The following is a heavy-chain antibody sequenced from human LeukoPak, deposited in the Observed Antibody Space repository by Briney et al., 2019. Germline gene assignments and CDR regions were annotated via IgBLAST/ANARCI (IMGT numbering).Heavy chain of an antibody. Sequence: GGSLRLSCAASGFTFDDYGMSWVRQAPGKGLEWVSGINWNGGSTGYADSVKGRFTISRDNAKNSLYLQMNSLRAEDTALYYCARDPGWVEGATKFDYWGQGTLVTVSS. CDR2: INWNGGST. CDR1: GFTFDDYG. D-gene: IGHD1-26*01. CDR3: ARDPGWVEGATKFDY. J-gene: IGHJ4*02. V-gene: IGHV3-20*04.